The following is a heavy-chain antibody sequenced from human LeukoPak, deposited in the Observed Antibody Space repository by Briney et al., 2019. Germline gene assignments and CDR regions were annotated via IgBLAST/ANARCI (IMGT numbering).Heavy chain of an antibody. V-gene: IGHV3-30*02. CDR1: GFTFSSYG. CDR2: IRYDGSNK. D-gene: IGHD1-26*01. Sequence: GGSLRLSCAASGFTFSSYGMHWVRQAPGKGLEWVAFIRYDGSNKYYADSVKGRFTISRDNSKNTLYLQMNSLRAEDTAVYYCAKALPMYSGSSTHAFDIWGQGTMVTVSS. J-gene: IGHJ3*02. CDR3: AKALPMYSGSSTHAFDI.